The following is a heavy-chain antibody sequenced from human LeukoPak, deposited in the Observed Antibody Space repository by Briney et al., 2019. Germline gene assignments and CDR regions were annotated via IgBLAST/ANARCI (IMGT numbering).Heavy chain of an antibody. CDR3: ARGNDYGGNSRYFDY. CDR1: GFTFSSYA. D-gene: IGHD4-23*01. CDR2: ISYDGSNK. V-gene: IGHV3-30-3*01. Sequence: PGGSLRLSCAASGFTFSSYAMHWVRQAPGKGLEWVAVISYDGSNKYYADSVKGRLTISRDNSKNTLYLQMNSLRAEDTAVYYCARGNDYGGNSRYFDYWGQGTLVTVSS. J-gene: IGHJ4*02.